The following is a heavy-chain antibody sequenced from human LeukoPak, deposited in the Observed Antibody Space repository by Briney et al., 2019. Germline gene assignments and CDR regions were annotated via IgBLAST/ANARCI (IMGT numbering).Heavy chain of an antibody. Sequence: GESLKISCKGSGYSFTSYWIGWVRQMPGKGLEWMGIIYLGDSDTRYSPFFQGQVTISADKSISTAYLQWSSLKASDTAMYYCARLDSWYVSSLSFDYWGQGTLVTVSS. D-gene: IGHD6-13*01. V-gene: IGHV5-51*01. CDR2: IYLGDSDT. J-gene: IGHJ4*02. CDR1: GYSFTSYW. CDR3: ARLDSWYVSSLSFDY.